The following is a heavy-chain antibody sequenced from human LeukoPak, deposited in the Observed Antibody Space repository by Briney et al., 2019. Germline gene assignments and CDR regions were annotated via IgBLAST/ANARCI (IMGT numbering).Heavy chain of an antibody. CDR3: ARLRENWSGWGTTTGDV. CDR2: IIPIFGTA. CDR1: GGTFSSYA. Sequence: SVKVSCKASGGTFSSYAISWVRQAPGQGLEWMGRIIPIFGTANYAQKFQGRVTITTDESTSTAYMELSSLRSEGTAVYYCARLRENWSGWGTTTGDVWGKGTTVTVSS. V-gene: IGHV1-69*05. D-gene: IGHD3-3*01. J-gene: IGHJ6*04.